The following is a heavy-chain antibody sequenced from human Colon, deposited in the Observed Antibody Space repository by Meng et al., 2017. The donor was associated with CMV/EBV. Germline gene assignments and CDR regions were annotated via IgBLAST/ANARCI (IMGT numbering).Heavy chain of an antibody. Sequence: GESLKISCAASGFGFIEYGMHWVRQTPGRGLEWVAFIRMDESDKFYGDSVRGRFTISRDSSTKSLYLEMDNLRTDDTAVYYCAKDDPVVAVWGQGTMVTVSS. V-gene: IGHV3-30*02. D-gene: IGHD4-23*01. J-gene: IGHJ4*02. CDR2: IRMDESDK. CDR1: GFGFIEYG. CDR3: AKDDPVVAV.